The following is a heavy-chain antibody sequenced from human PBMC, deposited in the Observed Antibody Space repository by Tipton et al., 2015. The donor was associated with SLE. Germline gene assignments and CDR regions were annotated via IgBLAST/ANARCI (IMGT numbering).Heavy chain of an antibody. Sequence: SLRLSCAASGFTFSSYSMNWVRQAPGKGLEWVSYISSSSSTIYYADSVKGRFTISRDNAKNSLYLQMNSLRAEDTAVYYCARIGVSRGPGVFDIWGQGTMVTVSS. CDR2: ISSSSSTI. V-gene: IGHV3-48*01. CDR1: GFTFSSYS. D-gene: IGHD7-27*01. J-gene: IGHJ3*02. CDR3: ARIGVSRGPGVFDI.